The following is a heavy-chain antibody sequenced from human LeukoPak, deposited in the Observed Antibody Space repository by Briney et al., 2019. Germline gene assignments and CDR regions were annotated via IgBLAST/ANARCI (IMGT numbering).Heavy chain of an antibody. Sequence: SETLSLTCTVSGSSISSTSYYWGWIRQPPGKGLEWIGSISYSGTTYYNPSLKSRVTISVDTSKNQFSLKLSSVTAADTAVYYCAREAHYYDSSGYLGNASDIWGQGTMVTVSS. D-gene: IGHD3-22*01. V-gene: IGHV4-39*07. CDR3: AREAHYYDSSGYLGNASDI. CDR1: GSSISSTSYY. CDR2: ISYSGTT. J-gene: IGHJ3*02.